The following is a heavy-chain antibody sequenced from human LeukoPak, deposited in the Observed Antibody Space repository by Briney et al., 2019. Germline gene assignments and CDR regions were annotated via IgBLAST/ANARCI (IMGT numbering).Heavy chain of an antibody. J-gene: IGHJ4*02. CDR3: TRESYGDYILVDY. Sequence: PGGSLRLSCTTSGFTFNDYGVSWVRQAPGKGLEWVGLIRSKADGGTTNYAASVKGRFTISRDDSKSIAYLQMNSLKTEDTAVYYCTRESYGDYILVDYWGQGTLVTVSS. V-gene: IGHV3-49*04. CDR2: IRSKADGGTT. D-gene: IGHD4-17*01. CDR1: GFTFNDYG.